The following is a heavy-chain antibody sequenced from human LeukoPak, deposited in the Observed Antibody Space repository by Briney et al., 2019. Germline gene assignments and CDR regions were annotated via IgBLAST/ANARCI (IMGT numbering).Heavy chain of an antibody. V-gene: IGHV3-49*04. Sequence: PGGSLRLSCTASGFTFGDYAMSWVRQAPGKGLEWVGFIRSKAYGGTTDYAASVKGRFTVSRDDSKSIAYLQMNSLKTEDSAVYYCTRDQGAPGAITREYFDYWGQGTLVTVSS. D-gene: IGHD2-2*01. CDR1: GFTFGDYA. J-gene: IGHJ4*02. CDR3: TRDQGAPGAITREYFDY. CDR2: IRSKAYGGTT.